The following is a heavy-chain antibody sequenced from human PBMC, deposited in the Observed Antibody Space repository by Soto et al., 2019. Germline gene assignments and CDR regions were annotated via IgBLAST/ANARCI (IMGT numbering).Heavy chain of an antibody. CDR1: GGSFSGYY. CDR2: INHSGST. J-gene: IGHJ6*02. CDR3: ARATYYYDSSGYYARYYYYYGMDV. V-gene: IGHV4-34*01. D-gene: IGHD3-22*01. Sequence: PSETLSLTCAVYGGSFSGYYWSWIRQPPGKGLEWIGEINHSGSTNYNPSLKSRVTISVDTSKNQFSLKLSSVTAADTAVYYCARATYYYDSSGYYARYYYYYGMDVWGQGTTVTVSS.